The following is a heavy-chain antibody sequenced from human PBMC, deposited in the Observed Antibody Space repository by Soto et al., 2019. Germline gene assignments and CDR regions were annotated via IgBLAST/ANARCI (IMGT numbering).Heavy chain of an antibody. J-gene: IGHJ6*02. CDR3: ARVFKPMGNWNRHYYGMDV. Sequence: SLTCAVSGGSISSGGYSWSWIRQPPGKGLEWIGYIYHSGSTYYNPSLKSRVTISVDRSKNQFSLKLSSVTAADTAVYYCARVFKPMGNWNRHYYGMDVWAQGTTVTFSS. V-gene: IGHV4-30-2*01. CDR1: GGSISSGGYS. D-gene: IGHD1-1*01. CDR2: IYHSGST.